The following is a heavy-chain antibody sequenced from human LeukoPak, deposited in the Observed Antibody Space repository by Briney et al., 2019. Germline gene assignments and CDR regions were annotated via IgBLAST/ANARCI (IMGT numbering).Heavy chain of an antibody. V-gene: IGHV4-34*01. J-gene: IGHJ6*03. CDR2: INHSGRT. CDR3: TRPWQRRYYMDV. Sequence: SETLSLTCAVYGESFSGYYWTWVRQPPGKGLEWIGDINHSGRTTYNPSLKSRVIISVDTSKNPFSLNLTSVTAADTAVYYCTRPWQRRYYMDVWGKGTTVAVSS. CDR1: GESFSGYY.